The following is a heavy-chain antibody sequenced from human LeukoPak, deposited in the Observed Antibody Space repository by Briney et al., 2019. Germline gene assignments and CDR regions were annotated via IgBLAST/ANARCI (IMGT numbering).Heavy chain of an antibody. D-gene: IGHD3-9*01. CDR1: GFTVSSNY. Sequence: NPGGSLRLSCAASGFTVSSNYMSWVRQAPGKGLEWVSYFSNSGNTTSYADSVKGRFTISRDNAKNSLYLQMNSLRAEDTAVYYCVRDFDWDNWGQGTLVTVSS. V-gene: IGHV3-11*04. J-gene: IGHJ4*02. CDR2: FSNSGNTT. CDR3: VRDFDWDN.